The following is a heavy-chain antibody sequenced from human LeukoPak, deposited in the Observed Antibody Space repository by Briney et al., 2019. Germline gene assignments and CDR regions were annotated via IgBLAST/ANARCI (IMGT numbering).Heavy chain of an antibody. J-gene: IGHJ4*02. CDR3: AKVGPSSSSDY. CDR1: GFTFSSYG. Sequence: GGTLRLSCAASGFTFSSYGMHWVRQAPGKGLEWVAVISYDGSNKYYTDSVKGRFTISRDNSKNTLYLQMNSLRAEDTAVYYCAKVGPSSSSDYWGQGTLVTVSS. CDR2: ISYDGSNK. V-gene: IGHV3-30*18. D-gene: IGHD6-6*01.